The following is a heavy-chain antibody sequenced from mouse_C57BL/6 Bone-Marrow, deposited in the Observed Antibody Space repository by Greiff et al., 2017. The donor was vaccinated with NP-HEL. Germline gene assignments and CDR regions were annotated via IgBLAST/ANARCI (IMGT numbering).Heavy chain of an antibody. J-gene: IGHJ2*03. CDR1: GYTFTSYW. Sequence: QVQLQQPGAELVKPGASVKVSCKASGYTFTSYWMHWVKQRPGQGLEWIGRIHPSDSDTNYNQKFKGKATLTVDKSSSTAYMQLRSLTSEDSAVYYGSTPNNYDGSCPFDYGGQGTSLTVSA. CDR3: STPNNYDGSCPFDY. CDR2: IHPSDSDT. V-gene: IGHV1-74*01. D-gene: IGHD1-1*01.